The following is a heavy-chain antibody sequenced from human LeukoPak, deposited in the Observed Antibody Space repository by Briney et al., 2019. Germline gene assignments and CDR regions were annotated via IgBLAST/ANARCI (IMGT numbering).Heavy chain of an antibody. J-gene: IGHJ4*02. CDR2: ISAYNGNT. Sequence: ASVKVSCKASGYTFTSYGISWVPQAPGQGLEWMGWISAYNGNTNYAQKLQGRVTMTTDTSTSTAYMEPRSLRSDDTAVYYCARAPYYDILTGFGVFDYWGQGTLVTVSS. D-gene: IGHD3-9*01. CDR3: ARAPYYDILTGFGVFDY. CDR1: GYTFTSYG. V-gene: IGHV1-18*01.